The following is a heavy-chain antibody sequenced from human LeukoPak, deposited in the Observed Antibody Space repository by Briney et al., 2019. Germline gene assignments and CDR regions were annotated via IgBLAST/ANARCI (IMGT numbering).Heavy chain of an antibody. V-gene: IGHV4-30-2*01. CDR3: AREGLELPKDAFDI. CDR2: IYRSGST. Sequence: SETLSLTCTVSGGSISSGNCYWSWIRQPPGKGLEWIGYIYRSGSTYYNPSLKSRVTISVDTSKNQFSLKLSSVTAADTAVYYCAREGLELPKDAFDIWGQGTVVTVSS. D-gene: IGHD1-7*01. CDR1: GGSISSGNCY. J-gene: IGHJ3*02.